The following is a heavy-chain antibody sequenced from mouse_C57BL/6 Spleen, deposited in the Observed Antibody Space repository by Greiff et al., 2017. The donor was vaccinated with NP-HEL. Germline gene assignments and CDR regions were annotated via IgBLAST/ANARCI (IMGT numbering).Heavy chain of an antibody. CDR2: IDPENGDT. J-gene: IGHJ4*01. V-gene: IGHV14-4*01. D-gene: IGHD1-1*01. CDR3: TNYGGAMDY. Sequence: EVKLQESGAELVRPGASVKLSCTASGFNIKDDYMHWVKQRPEQGLEWIGWIDPENGDTEYASKFQGKATITADTSSNTAYLQLSSLTSEDTAVYYCTNYGGAMDYWGQGTSVTVSS. CDR1: GFNIKDDY.